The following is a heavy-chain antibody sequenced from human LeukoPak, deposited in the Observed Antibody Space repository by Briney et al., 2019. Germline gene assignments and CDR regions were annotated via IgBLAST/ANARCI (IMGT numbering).Heavy chain of an antibody. CDR3: ARGGSIAAAVAY. J-gene: IGHJ4*02. Sequence: ASVTDSCKASGYTFPGYYMHWVRQAPGQGLEWMGWINPNSGGTNYAQKFQGRVTMTRDTSISTAYMELSRLRSDDTAVYYRARGGSIAAAVAYWGQGTLVTVSS. CDR1: GYTFPGYY. V-gene: IGHV1-2*02. CDR2: INPNSGGT. D-gene: IGHD6-13*01.